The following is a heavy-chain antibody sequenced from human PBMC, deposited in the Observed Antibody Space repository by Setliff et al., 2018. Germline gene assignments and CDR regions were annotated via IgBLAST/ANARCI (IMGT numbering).Heavy chain of an antibody. CDR1: GGSVTSHY. J-gene: IGHJ4*02. Sequence: SETLSLTCAVSGGSVTSHYWSWFRQAPGKGLEWIGYRHDNGERDYNPSLGSRVTISVDTSKNQFSLMLTSVTAADTAIYYCAGRPQNTPMGPCDYWGQGTLVTVSS. V-gene: IGHV4-59*02. CDR2: RHDNGER. D-gene: IGHD5-18*01. CDR3: AGRPQNTPMGPCDY.